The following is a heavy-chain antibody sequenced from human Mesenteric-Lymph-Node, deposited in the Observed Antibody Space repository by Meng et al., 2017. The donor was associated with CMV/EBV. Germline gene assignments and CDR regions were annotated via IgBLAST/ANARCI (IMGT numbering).Heavy chain of an antibody. V-gene: IGHV5-51*01. CDR2: IYPGDSDT. Sequence: YSVTSYWIGWVRQMPGKGLEWMGIIYPGDSDTRYSPSFQGQVTISADKSISTAYLQWSSLKASDTAMYYCARLWFGELLSPGGFDYWGQGTLVTVSS. J-gene: IGHJ4*02. CDR1: YSVTSYW. D-gene: IGHD3-10*01. CDR3: ARLWFGELLSPGGFDY.